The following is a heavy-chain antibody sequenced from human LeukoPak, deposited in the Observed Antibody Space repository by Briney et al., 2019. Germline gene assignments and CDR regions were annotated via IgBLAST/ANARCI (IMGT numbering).Heavy chain of an antibody. CDR2: IYTSGST. Sequence: SQTLSLTCTVSGGSLSSGSYYWRWLRQPAGTGLEWIGRIYTSGSTNYNPSLKSRVTISVDTSKNQFSLKLSSVTAADTAVYYCARSRRDWYFDLWGRGTLVTVSS. J-gene: IGHJ2*01. CDR1: GGSLSSGSYY. CDR3: ARSRRDWYFDL. V-gene: IGHV4-61*02.